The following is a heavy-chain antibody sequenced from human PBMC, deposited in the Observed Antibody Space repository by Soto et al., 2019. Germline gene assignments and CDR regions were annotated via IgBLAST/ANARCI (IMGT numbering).Heavy chain of an antibody. J-gene: IGHJ6*02. CDR2: ISSSSTYI. V-gene: IGHV3-21*01. CDR1: GFSFSTYR. D-gene: IGHD2-2*01. Sequence: GWNLRLSCAASGFSFSTYRLTWVRQAPCPGLEWVSAISSSSTYIYYGDSVKRRFTISRDNAKNSPYLQMNSLRAEDTAVYYCARIGVAAAIWSYRMDVWGQGSTLTVSS. CDR3: ARIGVAAAIWSYRMDV.